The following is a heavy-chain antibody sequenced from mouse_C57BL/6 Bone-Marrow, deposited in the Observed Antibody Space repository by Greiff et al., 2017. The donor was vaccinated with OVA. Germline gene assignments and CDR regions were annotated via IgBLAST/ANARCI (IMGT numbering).Heavy chain of an antibody. CDR1: GYTFTDYN. D-gene: IGHD1-1*01. J-gene: IGHJ1*03. CDR3: ARRYTVVADWYFDV. Sequence: VQLKESGPELVKPGASVKIPCKASGYTFTDYNMDWVKQSHGKSLEWIGDINPNNGGTIYNQKFKGKATLTVDKSSSTAYMELRSLTSEDTAVYYSARRYTVVADWYFDVWGTGTTVTVSS. V-gene: IGHV1-18*01. CDR2: INPNNGGT.